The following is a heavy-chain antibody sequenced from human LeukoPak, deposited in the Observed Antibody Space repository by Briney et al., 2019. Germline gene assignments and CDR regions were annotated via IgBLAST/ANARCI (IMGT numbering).Heavy chain of an antibody. J-gene: IGHJ4*02. Sequence: GGSLRLSCAASGFTFSGYPIHWVRQAPGKGLEWVAVISYDGSNKYYADSVKGRFTISRDNSKNTLYLQMNSLRAEDTAVYYCVRGLGGNWGQGIPVTVSS. CDR3: VRGLGGN. V-gene: IGHV3-30-3*01. CDR1: GFTFSGYP. CDR2: ISYDGSNK. D-gene: IGHD1-26*01.